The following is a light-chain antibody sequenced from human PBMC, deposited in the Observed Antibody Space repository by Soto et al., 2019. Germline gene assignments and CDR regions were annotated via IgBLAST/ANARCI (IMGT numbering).Light chain of an antibody. CDR2: GAS. CDR1: PSVSNNH. Sequence: IVLTQSPGSLSLSPGERGTLSCRASPSVSNNHLAWYQQKPGQAPRRLIYGASSRATGIPDRFSGSGSGTDFTLTISSLEPEDFAVYYCQQRSDWPPITFGQGTRLEIK. V-gene: IGKV3D-20*02. CDR3: QQRSDWPPIT. J-gene: IGKJ5*01.